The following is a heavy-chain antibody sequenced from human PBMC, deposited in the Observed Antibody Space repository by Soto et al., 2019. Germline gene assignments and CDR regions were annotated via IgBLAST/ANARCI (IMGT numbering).Heavy chain of an antibody. CDR1: GGSVGSGSYY. V-gene: IGHV4-61*01. D-gene: IGHD1-7*01. Sequence: SETLSLTCTVSGGSVGSGSYYWSWILHPPGKGLEWIGYIYYSGSTNYNPSLRSRITISVDASKNQFSLKLSSVTAADTAVYYCARDRSGTSGNYYYYYGMDVWGQGTTVTVSS. CDR3: ARDRSGTSGNYYYYYGMDV. J-gene: IGHJ6*02. CDR2: IYYSGST.